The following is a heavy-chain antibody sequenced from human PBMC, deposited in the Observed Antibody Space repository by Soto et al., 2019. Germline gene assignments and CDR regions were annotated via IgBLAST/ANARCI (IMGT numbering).Heavy chain of an antibody. V-gene: IGHV1-69*06. J-gene: IGHJ3*02. CDR1: GGTFSSYA. CDR2: IIPIFGTA. Sequence: AASVKVSCKASGGTFSSYAISWVRQAPGQGLEWVGGIIPIFGTANYAQKFQGRVTITADKSTSTAYMELSSLRSEDTAVYYCARVPYYYDSSGYYSADAFDIWGQGTMVTVSS. D-gene: IGHD3-22*01. CDR3: ARVPYYYDSSGYYSADAFDI.